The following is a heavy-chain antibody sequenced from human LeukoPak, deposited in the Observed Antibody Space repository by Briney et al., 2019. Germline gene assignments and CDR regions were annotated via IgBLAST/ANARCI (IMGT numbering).Heavy chain of an antibody. CDR3: ARAAVVTSPFDY. CDR1: GFTFSDYY. Sequence: GGSLRLSCAASGFTFSDYYMSWIRQAPGKGLEWVSYISSSGGTIYFADSVKGRFTISRDNAKNSLDLQMNSLRAEDTAMYYCARAAVVTSPFDYWGQGTLVTVSS. J-gene: IGHJ4*02. V-gene: IGHV3-11*01. CDR2: ISSSGGTI. D-gene: IGHD4-23*01.